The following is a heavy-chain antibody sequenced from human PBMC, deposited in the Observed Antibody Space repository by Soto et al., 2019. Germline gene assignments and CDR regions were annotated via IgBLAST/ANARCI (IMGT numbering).Heavy chain of an antibody. Sequence: ASVKVSCKASGYTFTSCAMHWVRQAPGQRLEWMGWINAGNGNTKYSQKFQGRVTITRDTSASTAYMELSSLRSEDTAVYYCARDRASXDIVVVVAKRSSNWFDPWGQGTLVTVSS. CDR3: ARDRASXDIVVVVAKRSSNWFDP. V-gene: IGHV1-3*01. J-gene: IGHJ5*02. CDR1: GYTFTSCA. CDR2: INAGNGNT. D-gene: IGHD2-15*01.